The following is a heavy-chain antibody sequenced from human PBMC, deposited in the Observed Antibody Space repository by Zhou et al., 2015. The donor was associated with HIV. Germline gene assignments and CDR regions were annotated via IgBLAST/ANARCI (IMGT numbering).Heavy chain of an antibody. D-gene: IGHD4-17*01. CDR3: ARDLEVPTYGFNDHYYYYYYMDV. V-gene: IGHV1-18*01. J-gene: IGHJ6*03. Sequence: QVQLVQSGAEVKKPGASVKVSCKASGYPFNTYGISWVRQAPGQGLERMGWISTYNGNTNYAQKFQGRLIMTTDTSTSTAYMELRSLRSDDTAVYYCARDLEVPTYGFNDHYYYYYYMDVWAKGPRSPSP. CDR1: GYPFNTYG. CDR2: ISTYNGNT.